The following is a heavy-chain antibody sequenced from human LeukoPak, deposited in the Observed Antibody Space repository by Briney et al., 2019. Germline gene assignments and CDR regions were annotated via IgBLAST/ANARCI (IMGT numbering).Heavy chain of an antibody. J-gene: IGHJ3*02. Sequence: SETLSLTCTVSGGSISSYYWSWIRQPPGKGLEWIGYIYYSGSTNYNPSLKSRVTISVDTSKDQFSLKLSSVTAADTAVYYCARAGIQLWFVAGNNDAFDIWGQGTMVTVSS. CDR2: IYYSGST. V-gene: IGHV4-59*01. D-gene: IGHD5-18*01. CDR3: ARAGIQLWFVAGNNDAFDI. CDR1: GGSISSYY.